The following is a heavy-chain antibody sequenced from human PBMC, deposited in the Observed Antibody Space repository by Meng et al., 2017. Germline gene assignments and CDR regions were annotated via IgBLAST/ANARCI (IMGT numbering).Heavy chain of an antibody. Sequence: GESLKISCAASGFTFSSYSMNWVRQAPGKGLEWVSSISSSSSYIYYADSVKGRFTISRDNAKNSLYLQMNSLRAEDTAVYYCARDANLYCSSTSCYAGDYWGQGTTVTVSS. CDR2: ISSSSSYI. CDR1: GFTFSSYS. D-gene: IGHD2-2*01. CDR3: ARDANLYCSSTSCYAGDY. J-gene: IGHJ4*03. V-gene: IGHV3-21*01.